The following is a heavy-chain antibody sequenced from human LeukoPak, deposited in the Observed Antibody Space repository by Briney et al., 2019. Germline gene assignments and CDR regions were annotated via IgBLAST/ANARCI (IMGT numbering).Heavy chain of an antibody. CDR1: GGTFSSYA. CDR2: IVPIFGTA. CDR3: ARSPVGVIGWFDP. Sequence: ASVKVSCKASGGTFSSYAISWVRQAPGQGLEWMGGIVPIFGTANYAQKFQGRVTITTDESTSTAYMELSSLRSEDTAVYYCARSPVGVIGWFDPWGQGTLVTVSS. J-gene: IGHJ5*02. V-gene: IGHV1-69*05. D-gene: IGHD3-10*01.